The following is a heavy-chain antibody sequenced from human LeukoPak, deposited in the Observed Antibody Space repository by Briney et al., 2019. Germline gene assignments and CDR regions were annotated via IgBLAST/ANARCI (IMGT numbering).Heavy chain of an antibody. CDR1: GYTFTGYY. CDR2: INPNSGGT. V-gene: IGHV1-2*02. D-gene: IGHD3-3*01. J-gene: IGHJ4*02. CDR3: ARGYDFWSGYDQGLDY. Sequence: ASVKVSCKASGYTFTGYYMHWVRQAPGQGLEWMGWINPNSGGTNYAQKFQGRVTMTRDTSISTAYMELSRLRSDDTAVYYCARGYDFWSGYDQGLDYWGQGTLATVSS.